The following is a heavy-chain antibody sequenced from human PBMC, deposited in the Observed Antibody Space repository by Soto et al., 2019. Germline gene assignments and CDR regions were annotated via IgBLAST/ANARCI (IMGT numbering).Heavy chain of an antibody. D-gene: IGHD3-10*01. CDR1: GFTFSNYA. CDR2: ISGTGGGT. J-gene: IGHJ6*02. Sequence: GGSLRLSCAASGFTFSNYAMTWVRQAPGKGLEWVSVISGTGGGTNNADSAKGRFTTSRDNSKNTLYLQMNSLRAEDTAVYYCAKRAFYGSGIPNYYGMDVCGQGTALTVSS. V-gene: IGHV3-23*01. CDR3: AKRAFYGSGIPNYYGMDV.